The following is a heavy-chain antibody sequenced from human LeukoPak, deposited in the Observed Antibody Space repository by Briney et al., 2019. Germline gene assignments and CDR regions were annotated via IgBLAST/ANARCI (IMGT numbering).Heavy chain of an antibody. V-gene: IGHV3-48*01. Sequence: PRGSLRLSCAASGFTFSTYSMTWVRQGPGKGLEWVSYISSSSSAIHYADSVKGRFTISRDNAKNSLYLQLSSLRAEDTALYYCAREYSSSSGRAFDIWGQGTMVTVSS. CDR2: ISSSSSAI. J-gene: IGHJ3*02. D-gene: IGHD6-6*01. CDR3: AREYSSSSGRAFDI. CDR1: GFTFSTYS.